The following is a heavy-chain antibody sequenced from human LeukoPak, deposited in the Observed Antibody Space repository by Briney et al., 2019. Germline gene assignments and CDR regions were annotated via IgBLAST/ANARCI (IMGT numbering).Heavy chain of an antibody. Sequence: SETLSLTCAVSGYSISSGYYWGWIRQPPGKGLEWIGSIYHRGSSYYNTSLKSRVTISVDTSKNQFSLRLSSVTAADTAVYYCARLVRSYYFDYWGQGTLVTVSS. CDR1: GYSISSGYY. D-gene: IGHD4-23*01. V-gene: IGHV4-38-2*01. J-gene: IGHJ4*02. CDR2: IYHRGSS. CDR3: ARLVRSYYFDY.